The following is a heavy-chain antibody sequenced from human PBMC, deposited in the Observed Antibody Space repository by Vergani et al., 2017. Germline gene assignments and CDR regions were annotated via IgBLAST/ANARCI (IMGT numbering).Heavy chain of an antibody. Sequence: QVQLQQWGAGLLKPSETLSLTCAVYGGSFSGYYWSWIRQPPGQGLEWIGEINHSGSTNYNPSLKSRVTISVDTSKNQFSLTLSSVTAADTAVDYCARGRAGVLRYFDWPGRSGYSGGYYFDYWGQGTLVTVSS. CDR1: GGSFSGYY. D-gene: IGHD3-9*01. J-gene: IGHJ4*02. CDR3: ARGRAGVLRYFDWPGRSGYSGGYYFDY. V-gene: IGHV4-34*01. CDR2: INHSGST.